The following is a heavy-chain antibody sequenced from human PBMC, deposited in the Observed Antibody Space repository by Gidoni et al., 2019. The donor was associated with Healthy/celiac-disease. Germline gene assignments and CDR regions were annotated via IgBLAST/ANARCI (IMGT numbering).Heavy chain of an antibody. J-gene: IGHJ4*02. CDR3: ARNPYSSSWYAGGGYFDY. V-gene: IGHV3-21*01. CDR2: ISSSSSYI. Sequence: SCAASGFTFSSYSMNWVRQAPGKGLEWVSSISSSSSYIYYADSVKGRFTISRDNAKNSLYLQMSSLRAEDTAVYYCARNPYSSSWYAGGGYFDYWGQGTLVTVSS. D-gene: IGHD6-13*01. CDR1: GFTFSSYS.